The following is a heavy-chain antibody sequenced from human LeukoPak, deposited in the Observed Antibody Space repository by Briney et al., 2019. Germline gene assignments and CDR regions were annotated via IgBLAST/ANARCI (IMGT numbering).Heavy chain of an antibody. CDR1: GGSISSSSYY. J-gene: IGHJ3*02. D-gene: IGHD1-26*01. Sequence: SETLSLTCTVSGGSISSSSYYWGWIRQPPGKGLEWIGSIYYSGSTYYNPSLKSRVTISVDTSKNQFSLKLSSVTAADTAVYYCARLVGATTTNYDAFDIWGQGIMVTVSS. V-gene: IGHV4-39*01. CDR3: ARLVGATTTNYDAFDI. CDR2: IYYSGST.